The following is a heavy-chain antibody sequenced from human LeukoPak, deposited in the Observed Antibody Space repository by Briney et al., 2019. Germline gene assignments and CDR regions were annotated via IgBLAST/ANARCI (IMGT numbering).Heavy chain of an antibody. CDR1: GFTFSVYG. V-gene: IGHV3-33*01. CDR3: ARASGPFDY. CDR2: IWNDGSNK. J-gene: IGHJ4*02. D-gene: IGHD3-10*01. Sequence: GGSLRLSCAASGFTFSVYGMHWVRQSPGKGLEWVGVIWNDGSNKYYADSVKGRFTISRDNSKNTLYLQMNSLRAEDTAVYSCARASGPFDYWGQGTLVTVSS.